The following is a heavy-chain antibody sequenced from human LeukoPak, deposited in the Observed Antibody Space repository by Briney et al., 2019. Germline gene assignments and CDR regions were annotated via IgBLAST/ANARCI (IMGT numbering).Heavy chain of an antibody. CDR1: GYTFTGFY. CDR2: INPSGGST. V-gene: IGHV1-46*01. J-gene: IGHJ4*02. Sequence: ASVKVSCKASGYTFTGFYMHWVRQAPGQGLEWMGIINPSGGSTSYAQKFQGRVTMTRDTSTSTVYMELSSLRSEDTAVYYCARPGYDYYDSSFRYYFDYWGQGTLVTVSS. D-gene: IGHD3-22*01. CDR3: ARPGYDYYDSSFRYYFDY.